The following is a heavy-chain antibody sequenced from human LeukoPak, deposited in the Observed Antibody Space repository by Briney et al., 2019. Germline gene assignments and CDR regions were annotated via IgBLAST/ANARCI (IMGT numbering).Heavy chain of an antibody. CDR2: ISGSGGST. J-gene: IGHJ4*02. CDR3: ASYWGSAAVKL. Sequence: GGSLRLSCAASGFTFSSYAMSWVRQAPGKGLEWVSAISGSGGSTYYADSVKGRFTISRDNSKNTPYLQMNSLRAEDTAVYYCASYWGSAAVKLWGQGTLVTVSS. D-gene: IGHD7-27*01. CDR1: GFTFSSYA. V-gene: IGHV3-23*01.